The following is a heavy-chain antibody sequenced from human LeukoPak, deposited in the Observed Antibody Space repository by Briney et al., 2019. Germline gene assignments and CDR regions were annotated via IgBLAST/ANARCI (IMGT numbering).Heavy chain of an antibody. Sequence: GSLRLSCAASGFTFSSYSMSWVRQAPGKGLEWVANIKQDGSEKYYVDSVKGRFTISRDNAKNSLFLEMNTLRVEDTAVYYCAGGGGFLPVFWGQGTLVTVSS. D-gene: IGHD2-15*01. CDR2: IKQDGSEK. V-gene: IGHV3-7*01. CDR1: GFTFSSYS. CDR3: AGGGGFLPVF. J-gene: IGHJ4*02.